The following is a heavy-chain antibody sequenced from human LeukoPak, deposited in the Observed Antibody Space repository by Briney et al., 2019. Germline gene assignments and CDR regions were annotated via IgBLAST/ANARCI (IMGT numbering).Heavy chain of an antibody. D-gene: IGHD7-27*01. CDR1: GGSISSGDYY. Sequence: SETLYLTCTVSGGSISSGDYYWRWIRQPPGKGLEWIGYIYYSGSTYYNPSLKSRVTISVDTSKNQFSLKLSSVTAADTAVYYCARVQLGMDAFDIWGQGTMVTVSS. CDR3: ARVQLGMDAFDI. J-gene: IGHJ3*02. V-gene: IGHV4-30-4*08. CDR2: IYYSGST.